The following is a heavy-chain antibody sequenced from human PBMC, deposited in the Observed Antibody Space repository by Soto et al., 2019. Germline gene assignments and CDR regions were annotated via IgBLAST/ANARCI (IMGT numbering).Heavy chain of an antibody. CDR3: ARAPPKPNYYYYGMDV. Sequence: SVKVSCKASGYTFTSYAMHWVRQAPGQRLEWMGWINAGNGNTKYSQKFQGRVTITRDTSASTAYMELSSLRSEDTAVYYCARAPPKPNYYYYGMDVWDQGTTVTASS. V-gene: IGHV1-3*01. CDR2: INAGNGNT. CDR1: GYTFTSYA. J-gene: IGHJ6*02.